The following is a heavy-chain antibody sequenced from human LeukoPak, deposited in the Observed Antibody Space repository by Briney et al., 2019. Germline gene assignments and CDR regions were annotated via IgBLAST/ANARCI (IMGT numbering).Heavy chain of an antibody. Sequence: SVRVSCMASGGTFSSYAISWVRQAPGRGVGWVAGIIPIFGTAYYAQKFQGRVTITADESTSTAYMELSSLRSEDTAVYYCAISRGDGYNWYDYWGQGTLVTVSS. V-gene: IGHV1-69*01. J-gene: IGHJ4*02. CDR3: AISRGDGYNWYDY. CDR1: GGTFSSYA. D-gene: IGHD5-24*01. CDR2: IIPIFGTA.